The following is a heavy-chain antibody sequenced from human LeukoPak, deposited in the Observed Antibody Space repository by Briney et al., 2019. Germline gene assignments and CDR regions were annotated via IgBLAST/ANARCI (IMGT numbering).Heavy chain of an antibody. Sequence: GGSLRLSCAASGFTFSSYRMYWVRQAPGKGLVWVSRINGDGSSTTYADSVKGRFTISRDNAKNTLYLEMNSLRAEDTAVYYCARDYYYDSSGKNLDAFDIWGQGTMVTVSS. CDR3: ARDYYYDSSGKNLDAFDI. CDR2: INGDGSST. J-gene: IGHJ3*02. CDR1: GFTFSSYR. D-gene: IGHD3-22*01. V-gene: IGHV3-74*01.